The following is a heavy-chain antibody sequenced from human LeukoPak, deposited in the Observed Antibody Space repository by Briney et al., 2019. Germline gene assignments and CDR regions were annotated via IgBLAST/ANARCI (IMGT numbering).Heavy chain of an antibody. D-gene: IGHD1-26*01. V-gene: IGHV4-34*01. J-gene: IGHJ4*02. CDR3: ARRSGSYYYFDY. Sequence: SETLSLTCAVYGGSFSGYYWSWIRQPPGKGLEWIGEINHSGSTNYNPSLKSRVTISVDTSKNQFSLKLSSVTAADTAVYYCARRSGSYYYFDYWGQGTLVTVSS. CDR2: INHSGST. CDR1: GGSFSGYY.